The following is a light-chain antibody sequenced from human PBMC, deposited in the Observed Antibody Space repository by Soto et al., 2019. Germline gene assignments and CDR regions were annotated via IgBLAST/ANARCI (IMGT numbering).Light chain of an antibody. Sequence: DIVLTQSPDSLAVSLGERATINCKSSQSLLYTSNNKNYLAWYQQKPRQPPKLLIYWASTREFGVPDRFSGSGSGTDFTLTINSLQAEDVAVYYCQQYYSVPLTFGGGTKVDIK. CDR1: QSLLYTSNNKNY. CDR3: QQYYSVPLT. J-gene: IGKJ4*01. V-gene: IGKV4-1*01. CDR2: WAS.